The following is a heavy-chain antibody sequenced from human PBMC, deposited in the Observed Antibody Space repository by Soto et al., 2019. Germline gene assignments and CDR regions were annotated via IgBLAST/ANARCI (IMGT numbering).Heavy chain of an antibody. CDR2: ISNSGDGT. J-gene: IGHJ6*02. CDR1: GFTFSSYG. CDR3: AKNGDFWSWGMDV. Sequence: GGSLRLSCAASGFTFSSYGMHWVRQAPGKGLEWVSLISNSGDGTYYADSVKGRFTISRGNSQRTLNLQMNSLRAEDTAVYYCAKNGDFWSWGMDVWGQGTTVTVSS. D-gene: IGHD3-3*01. V-gene: IGHV3-23*01.